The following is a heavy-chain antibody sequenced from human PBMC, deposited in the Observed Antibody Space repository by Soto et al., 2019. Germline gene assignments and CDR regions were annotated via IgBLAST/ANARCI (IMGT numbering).Heavy chain of an antibody. V-gene: IGHV3-53*01. CDR1: GFTVSSNY. Sequence: GGSLRLSCAVSGFTVSSNYMSWVRQAPGKGLEWVSLIYSGGSTYYADSVKGRFTISRDNSKNTLYLQMNSLRAEDTAVYYCATFIVGATMWGPGTLVTVSS. CDR2: IYSGGST. J-gene: IGHJ4*02. CDR3: ATFIVGATM. D-gene: IGHD1-26*01.